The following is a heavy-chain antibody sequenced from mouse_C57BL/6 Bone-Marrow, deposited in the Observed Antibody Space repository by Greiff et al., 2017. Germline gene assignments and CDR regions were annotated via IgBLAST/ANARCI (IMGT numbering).Heavy chain of an antibody. CDR2: IRSKSNNYAT. Sequence: EVHLVESGGGLVQPKGSLKLSCAASGFSFNTYAMNWVRQAPGTGLEWVARIRSKSNNYATYYADSVKDRFTISRDDSESMLYLQMNNLKTEDTAMYYCVRQEDDYEAPLFDYWGQGTTLTVSS. J-gene: IGHJ2*01. CDR1: GFSFNTYA. CDR3: VRQEDDYEAPLFDY. D-gene: IGHD2-4*01. V-gene: IGHV10-1*01.